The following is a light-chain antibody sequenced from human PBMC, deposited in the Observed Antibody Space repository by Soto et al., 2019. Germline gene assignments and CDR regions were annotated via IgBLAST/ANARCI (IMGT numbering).Light chain of an antibody. CDR3: SSYTSSTFVV. J-gene: IGLJ2*01. CDR2: EVD. CDR1: SSDVDTYKY. Sequence: QSALTQPASVSGSPGQSITISCTGTSSDVDTYKYVSWYQQHPGKAPKLMIYEVDNRPSGVSIRFSGSKSHNTASLTISGLQAEDEADYYCSSYTSSTFVVFGGGTKLTVL. V-gene: IGLV2-14*01.